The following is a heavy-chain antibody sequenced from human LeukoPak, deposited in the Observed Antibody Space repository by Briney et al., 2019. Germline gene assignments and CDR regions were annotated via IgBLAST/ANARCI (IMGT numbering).Heavy chain of an antibody. Sequence: SETLSLTCSVSGGSISSYYWSWLRQPPGKGLEWIGYIYYSGSTHYNPSLKSRVTITVDTSKNQFSLKLSSVTAADTAVYFCARGLAVSGRSSLDFWGQGTLVTVSS. CDR3: ARGLAVSGRSSLDF. CDR2: IYYSGST. J-gene: IGHJ4*02. CDR1: GGSISSYY. D-gene: IGHD6-19*01. V-gene: IGHV4-59*01.